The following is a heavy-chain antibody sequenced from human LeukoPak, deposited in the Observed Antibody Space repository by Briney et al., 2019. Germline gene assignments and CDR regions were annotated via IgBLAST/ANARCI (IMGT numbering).Heavy chain of an antibody. D-gene: IGHD2-21*02. CDR3: ARGGVVVTAVRFAY. J-gene: IGHJ6*04. V-gene: IGHV4-34*01. CDR1: GGSLSGYY. CDR2: INHSGST. Sequence: KPSETLSLTCAVSGGSLSGYYWTWIRQPPGKGLEWIGEINHSGSTNYNPSLKSRVTISVDTSRKQFFLRLSSVTAADTALYYCARGGVVVTAVRFAYWGKGTTVTISS.